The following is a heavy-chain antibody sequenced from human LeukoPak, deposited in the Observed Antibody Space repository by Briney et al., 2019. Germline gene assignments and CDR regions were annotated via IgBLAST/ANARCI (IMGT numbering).Heavy chain of an antibody. CDR3: TTDRASGWED. CDR1: GFTFSSHA. Sequence: GRSLRLSCAASGFTFSSHAMHWVRQAPGKGLEWVGRIKSKTDGGTTDYAAPVKGRFTISRDDSKNTLYLQMNSLKTEDTAVYYCTTDRASGWEDWGQGTLVTVSS. J-gene: IGHJ4*02. D-gene: IGHD6-19*01. CDR2: IKSKTDGGTT. V-gene: IGHV3-15*01.